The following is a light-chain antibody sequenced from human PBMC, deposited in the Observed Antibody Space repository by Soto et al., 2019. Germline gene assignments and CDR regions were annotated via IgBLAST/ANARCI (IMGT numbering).Light chain of an antibody. CDR2: KSN. V-gene: IGLV1-44*01. J-gene: IGLJ2*01. Sequence: QSVLTQPPSASGTPGQRVTISCSGSSSNIGSNTVNWYQQLPGTAPKVLIYKSNQRPSGVPDRFSGSKSGTSASLAISGLQSEDEADYYCAAWDDSLNGVVFGGGTKLTVL. CDR3: AAWDDSLNGVV. CDR1: SSNIGSNT.